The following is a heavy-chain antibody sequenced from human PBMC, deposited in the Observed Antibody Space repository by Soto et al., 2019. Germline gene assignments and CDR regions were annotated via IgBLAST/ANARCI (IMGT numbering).Heavy chain of an antibody. CDR1: GASVSSETHF. CDR3: AREDMGGTYYFDY. V-gene: IGHV4-61*01. D-gene: IGHD1-26*01. CDR2: VYRSGTT. J-gene: IGHJ4*02. Sequence: SETLSLTCRVSGASVSSETHFWTWIRQPPGKGLEWIGYVYRSGTTNSNPALKSRVTVSVDKSKNQFSLRLNSVTAADTAVYYCAREDMGGTYYFDYWGPGTQVTVSS.